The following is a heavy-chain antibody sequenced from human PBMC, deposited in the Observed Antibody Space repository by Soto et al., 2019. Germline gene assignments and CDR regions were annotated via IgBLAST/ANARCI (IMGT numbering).Heavy chain of an antibody. CDR1: GYSFNTYW. J-gene: IGHJ4*02. CDR3: ARFLGYSYGHQELFDY. CDR2: IKPGGFDT. D-gene: IGHD5-18*01. Sequence: EESLKISCIGPGYSFNTYWIDWVPQMPWKGVGGMGNIKPGGFDTRYSPSFQGPVPLSVEQCHNTAYLQWSSVETSDTGMYFCARFLGYSYGHQELFDYWGQGTPVTVSS. V-gene: IGHV5-51*01.